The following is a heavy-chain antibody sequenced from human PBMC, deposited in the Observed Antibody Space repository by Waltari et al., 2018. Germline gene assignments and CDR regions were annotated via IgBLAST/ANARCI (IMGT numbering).Heavy chain of an antibody. CDR1: GFTFSSYW. CDR2: INRDGSST. Sequence: EVQLVESGGGLVQPGGSLRLSCAASGFTFSSYWMHWVRQAPGKGLVWVSRINRDGSSTSYADAVKGRFTISRDNAKNTLYLQMNSLRAEDTAVYYCARGAVGGWRDFDYGGQGTLVTVSS. CDR3: ARGAVGGWRDFDY. J-gene: IGHJ4*02. V-gene: IGHV3-74*01. D-gene: IGHD6-19*01.